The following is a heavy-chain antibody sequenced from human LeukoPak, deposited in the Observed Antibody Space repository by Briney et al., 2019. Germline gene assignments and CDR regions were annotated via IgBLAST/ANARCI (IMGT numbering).Heavy chain of an antibody. CDR2: IIPIFGTA. J-gene: IGHJ6*03. CDR1: GGTFSSYA. V-gene: IGHV1-69*05. Sequence: ASVKVSCKASGGTFSSYAISWVRQAPGQGLEWMGGIIPIFGTANYAQKFQGRVTITTDESTSTAYMELSSLRSEDTAVYYCARALTQEMATTELYYYYMDVWGKGTTVTVSS. D-gene: IGHD5-24*01. CDR3: ARALTQEMATTELYYYYMDV.